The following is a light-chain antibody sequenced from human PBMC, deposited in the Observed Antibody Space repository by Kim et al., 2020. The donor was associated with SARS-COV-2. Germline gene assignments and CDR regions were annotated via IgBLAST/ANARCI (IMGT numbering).Light chain of an antibody. Sequence: PVKSITTSCTGTSSDVGGYNYVSWYQQHPGKAPKLMIYDVSKRPSGVSNRFSGSKSGNTASLTISGLQAEDEADYYCSSYTSSSVVFGGGTKLTVL. CDR3: SSYTSSSVV. J-gene: IGLJ2*01. V-gene: IGLV2-14*04. CDR2: DVS. CDR1: SSDVGGYNY.